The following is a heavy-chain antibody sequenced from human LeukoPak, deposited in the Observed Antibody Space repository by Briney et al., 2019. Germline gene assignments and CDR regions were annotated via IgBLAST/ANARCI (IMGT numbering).Heavy chain of an antibody. J-gene: IGHJ4*02. D-gene: IGHD2-21*02. CDR1: GFTFSIYW. Sequence: PGGSLRLSCAASGFTFSIYWMHWVRQTPGKGLEWVSRLNSDASVTTYSDSVKGRFTISRDNAKNTLYLQMDSLRAEDTAFYYCVREYCGGDCYTDFRGQGTLVTVSS. CDR3: VREYCGGDCYTDF. V-gene: IGHV3-74*01. CDR2: LNSDASVT.